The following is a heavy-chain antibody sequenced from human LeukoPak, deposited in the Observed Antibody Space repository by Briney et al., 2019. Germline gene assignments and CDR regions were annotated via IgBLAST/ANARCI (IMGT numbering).Heavy chain of an antibody. CDR3: AKSFYYDILTGFWYFDY. CDR2: ISGSGGGT. D-gene: IGHD3-9*01. J-gene: IGHJ4*02. V-gene: IGHV3-23*01. Sequence: GGSLRLSCAASGFTFSSYAMSWVRQAPGKGLEWVSAISGSGGGTYYADSVKGRFTISRDNSKNTLYLQMNSLRAEDTAVYYCAKSFYYDILTGFWYFDYWGQGTLVTVSS. CDR1: GFTFSSYA.